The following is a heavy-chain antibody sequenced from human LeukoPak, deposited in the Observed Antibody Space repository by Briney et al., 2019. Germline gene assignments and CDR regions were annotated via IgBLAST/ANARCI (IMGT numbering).Heavy chain of an antibody. D-gene: IGHD5-24*01. CDR1: GFTFSSYA. CDR2: ISGNGRDT. CDR3: TKDQEIATIGGYFDS. V-gene: IGHV3-23*01. J-gene: IGHJ4*03. Sequence: PGGSLRLSCAASGFTFSSYAMSWVRQAPGKGPEWVASISGNGRDTYYADSVKGRFTISRDSPDNTLYLQMNGLRTDDTAVYYCTKDQEIATIGGYFDSWGQGTLVTVSS.